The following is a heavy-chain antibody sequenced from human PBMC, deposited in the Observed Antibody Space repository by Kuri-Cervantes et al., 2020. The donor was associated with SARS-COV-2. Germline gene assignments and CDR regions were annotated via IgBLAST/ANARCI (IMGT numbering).Heavy chain of an antibody. D-gene: IGHD1-26*01. CDR2: IYYSGST. Sequence: SETLSLTCTVSGGSISSYYWSWIRQPPGKGLEWIGYIYYSGSTNYNPSLKSRVTISVDTSKNQFSLKLSSVTAADTAVYYCAREHIVGASGSWFDPWGQGTLVTVSS. CDR3: AREHIVGASGSWFDP. J-gene: IGHJ5*02. V-gene: IGHV4-59*01. CDR1: GGSISSYY.